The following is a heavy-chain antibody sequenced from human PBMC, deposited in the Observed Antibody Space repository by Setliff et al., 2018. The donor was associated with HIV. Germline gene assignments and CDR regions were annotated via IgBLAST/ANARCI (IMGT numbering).Heavy chain of an antibody. J-gene: IGHJ4*02. D-gene: IGHD7-27*01. Sequence: SGPTLVNPTQTLTLTCTFSGFSLTPRGASVGWIRQPPGRALEWLTLIYWNGDERYSASLQGRLSIAKDTSRNQVVLTLTNMSPDDTATYFCAHGRTGIAPPDFDYWGPGSLVTVSS. CDR1: GFSLTPRGAS. CDR2: IYWNGDE. V-gene: IGHV2-5*01. CDR3: AHGRTGIAPPDFDY.